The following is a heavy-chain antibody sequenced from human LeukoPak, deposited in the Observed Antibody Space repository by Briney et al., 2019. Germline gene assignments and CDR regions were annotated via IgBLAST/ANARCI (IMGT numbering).Heavy chain of an antibody. CDR1: GFTFSSYW. V-gene: IGHV3-7*01. D-gene: IGHD1-26*01. CDR3: ARDRGELLPEADY. Sequence: GSLRLSCAASGFTFSSYWMSWVRQAPGKGLEWVANIKQDGSEKYYVDSVKGRFTISRDNAKNSLYLQMNSLRAEDTAVYYCARDRGELLPEADYWGQGTLVTVSS. J-gene: IGHJ4*02. CDR2: IKQDGSEK.